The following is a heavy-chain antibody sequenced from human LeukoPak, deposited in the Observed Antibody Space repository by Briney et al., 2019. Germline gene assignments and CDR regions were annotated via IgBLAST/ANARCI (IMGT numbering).Heavy chain of an antibody. J-gene: IGHJ4*02. D-gene: IGHD3-22*01. Sequence: GGSLRLSCTTSGFTFSSYALSWVRQAPGKGLEWVSGIRVSGSTYYPDSVTGRFTISRDNAKNSLYLQMNSLRAEDTAVYYCATTYYDSSGYYYDFVYNYWGQGTLVTVSS. CDR3: ATTYYDSSGYYYDFVYNY. V-gene: IGHV3-23*01. CDR1: GFTFSSYA. CDR2: IRVSGST.